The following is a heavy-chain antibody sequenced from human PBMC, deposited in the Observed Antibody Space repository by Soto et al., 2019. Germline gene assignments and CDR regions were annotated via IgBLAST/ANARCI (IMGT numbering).Heavy chain of an antibody. Sequence: GGSLRLSCAASGFTFSSYGMHWVRQAPGKGLEWVAVIWYDGSNKYYADSVKGRFTISRDNSKNTLYLQMNSLRAEDTAVYYCARDNYDFWSGYLPSNWFDPWGQGTLVTVSS. CDR1: GFTFSSYG. CDR2: IWYDGSNK. CDR3: ARDNYDFWSGYLPSNWFDP. D-gene: IGHD3-3*01. J-gene: IGHJ5*02. V-gene: IGHV3-33*01.